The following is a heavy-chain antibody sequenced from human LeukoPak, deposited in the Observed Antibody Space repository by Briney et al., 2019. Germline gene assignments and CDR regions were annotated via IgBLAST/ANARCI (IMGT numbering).Heavy chain of an antibody. D-gene: IGHD1-26*01. J-gene: IGHJ4*02. Sequence: PSETLSLTCTVSGGSISSSSYYWGWIRQPPGKGLEWIGCIYYSGSTNYNPSLKSRVTISVDTSKNQFSLKLSSVTAADTAVYYCARVGGATSPPLYWGQGALVTVSS. CDR1: GGSISSSSYY. CDR2: IYYSGST. V-gene: IGHV4-39*07. CDR3: ARVGGATSPPLY.